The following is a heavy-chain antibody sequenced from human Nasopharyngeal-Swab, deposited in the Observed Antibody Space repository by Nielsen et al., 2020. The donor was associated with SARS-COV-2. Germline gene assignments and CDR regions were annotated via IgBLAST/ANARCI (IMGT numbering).Heavy chain of an antibody. D-gene: IGHD3-10*01. Sequence: GSSLNISCVSSGFTFSYYLMSWVRQAPAKGLEWVASIKQDGSEKNYVDSVKGRFTTSRDNAKKSLFLQMDSLRTEDTAFYYCARVGGRTSPMGSWGQGTLVTVSS. J-gene: IGHJ4*02. CDR2: IKQDGSEK. V-gene: IGHV3-7*01. CDR1: GFTFSYYL. CDR3: ARVGGRTSPMGS.